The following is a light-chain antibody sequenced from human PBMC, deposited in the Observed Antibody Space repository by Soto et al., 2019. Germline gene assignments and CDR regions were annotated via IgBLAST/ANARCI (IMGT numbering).Light chain of an antibody. CDR1: STDVGGYNY. CDR3: GSYTSTDTPFV. CDR2: EVN. J-gene: IGLJ1*01. Sequence: LAQPSSVSGSPGQSITISCTGTSTDVGGYNYVSWYQHHPGKGPKVIIYEVNNRPSGLSDRFSGSKSGNKASRTISNLEAEDESDYYCGSYTSTDTPFVFGTGTKVTVL. V-gene: IGLV2-14*01.